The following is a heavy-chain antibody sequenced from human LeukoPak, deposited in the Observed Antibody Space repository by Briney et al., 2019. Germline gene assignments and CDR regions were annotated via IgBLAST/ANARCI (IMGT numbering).Heavy chain of an antibody. CDR3: AKGVAGGSSRYDY. Sequence: GGSLRLSCAASGFTFSSYAMSRVRQAPGKGLAWVSTMSGSGVSTYYADSVKGRFTISRDISKNTLYLQMNSLRADDTAVYYCAKGVAGGSSRYDYWGQGILVTVSS. V-gene: IGHV3-23*01. CDR2: MSGSGVST. CDR1: GFTFSSYA. J-gene: IGHJ4*02. D-gene: IGHD6-25*01.